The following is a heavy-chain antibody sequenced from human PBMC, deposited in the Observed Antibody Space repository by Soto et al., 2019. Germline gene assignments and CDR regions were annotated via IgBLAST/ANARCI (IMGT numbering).Heavy chain of an antibody. Sequence: QVQLVQSGAEEKKPGSSVKVSCKASVGTFSSYAISWVRQAPGQGLEWMGGIIPIFGTANYAQKFQGRVTITADESTSTAYMELSSLTAEDTSVYYCARVSGGSGSAAYYYGMDVWGQGTTVTVSS. J-gene: IGHJ6*02. CDR1: VGTFSSYA. CDR3: ARVSGGSGSAAYYYGMDV. D-gene: IGHD3-10*01. V-gene: IGHV1-69*01. CDR2: IIPIFGTA.